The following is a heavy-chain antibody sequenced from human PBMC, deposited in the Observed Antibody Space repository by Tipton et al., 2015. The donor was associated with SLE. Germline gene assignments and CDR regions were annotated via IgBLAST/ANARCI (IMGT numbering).Heavy chain of an antibody. V-gene: IGHV4-39*07. CDR3: ARDLTLDY. Sequence: TLSLTCTVSGGSISSSSYYWGWIRQPPGKGLEWIGSIYHSGSTYYNPSLKSRVTISVDTSKNQFSLKLSSVTAADTAVYYCARDLTLDYWGQGTLVTVSS. CDR2: IYHSGST. J-gene: IGHJ4*02. CDR1: GGSISSSSYY. D-gene: IGHD4-23*01.